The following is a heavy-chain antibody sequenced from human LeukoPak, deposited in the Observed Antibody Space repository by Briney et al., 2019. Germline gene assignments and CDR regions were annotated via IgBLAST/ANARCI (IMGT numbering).Heavy chain of an antibody. Sequence: GGSLRLSCAASGFIFSSYGMHWVRQAPGKGLEWVAFIRFDGNDKYYTDSVKGRFTISRDNSKNTLYLQMNSLRAEDTAVYYCAKVPLLRFLEWLFDYWGQGTLVTVSS. J-gene: IGHJ4*02. CDR2: IRFDGNDK. CDR3: AKVPLLRFLEWLFDY. D-gene: IGHD3-3*01. V-gene: IGHV3-30*02. CDR1: GFIFSSYG.